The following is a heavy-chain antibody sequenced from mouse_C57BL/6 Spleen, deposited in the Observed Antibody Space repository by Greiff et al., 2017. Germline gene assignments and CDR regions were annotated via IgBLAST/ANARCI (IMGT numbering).Heavy chain of an antibody. Sequence: VQLQQSGAELVRPGASVTLSCKASGYTFTDYEMHWVKQTPVHGLEWIGAIDPETGGTAYNQKFKGKAILTADKSSSTAYMELRSLTSEDSAVYYCTRSLYYGSSPYAMDYWGQGTSVTVSS. D-gene: IGHD1-1*01. CDR3: TRSLYYGSSPYAMDY. CDR2: IDPETGGT. J-gene: IGHJ4*01. CDR1: GYTFTDYE. V-gene: IGHV1-15*01.